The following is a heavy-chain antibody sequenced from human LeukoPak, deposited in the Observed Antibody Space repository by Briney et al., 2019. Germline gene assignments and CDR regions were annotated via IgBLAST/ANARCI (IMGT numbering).Heavy chain of an antibody. D-gene: IGHD3-10*01. J-gene: IGHJ4*02. CDR1: GGSFSGYY. CDR3: ARHLRSFGSGSYYGSYVDY. Sequence: PSETLSLTCAVYGGSFSGYYWSWIRQPPGKGLEWIGSIYYSGSTYYNPSLKSRVTISVDTSKNQFSLKLSSVTAADTAVYYCARHLRSFGSGSYYGSYVDYWGQGTLVTVSS. CDR2: IYYSGST. V-gene: IGHV4-34*01.